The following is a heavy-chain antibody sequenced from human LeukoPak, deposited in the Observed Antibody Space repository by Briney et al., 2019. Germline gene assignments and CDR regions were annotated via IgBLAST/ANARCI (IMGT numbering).Heavy chain of an antibody. CDR2: INVEGDYI. CDR1: GFSVSGFW. Sequence: GESLRLSCAASGFSVSGFWMHWVRQAPGKELVWVARINVEGDYIDYAESVRGRFTISRDSAKNTLYLQMNGVRAEDTAVYSCARDLTGPYDHWGQGTLVTVSS. V-gene: IGHV3-74*01. D-gene: IGHD3-22*01. CDR3: ARDLTGPYDH. J-gene: IGHJ4*02.